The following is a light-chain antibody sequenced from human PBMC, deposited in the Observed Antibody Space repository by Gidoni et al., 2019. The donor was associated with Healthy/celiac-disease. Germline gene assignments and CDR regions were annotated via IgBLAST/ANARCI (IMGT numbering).Light chain of an antibody. CDR3: QAWDSSAADVV. J-gene: IGLJ2*01. CDR1: KVGDKS. CDR2: QDN. Sequence: YELPQPPSVSVSPGQTATITCSGDKVGDKSASWYQQKPGQSPVLVIYQDNKRPSGTPVRYSGSHSGNTATLTISGTQAMDEADYYCQAWDSSAADVVFGGGTKLTVL. V-gene: IGLV3-1*01.